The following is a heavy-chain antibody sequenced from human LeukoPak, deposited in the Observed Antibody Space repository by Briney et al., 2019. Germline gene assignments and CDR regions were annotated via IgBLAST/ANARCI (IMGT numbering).Heavy chain of an antibody. J-gene: IGHJ5*02. Sequence: SETLSLTCSVSGGSISSYYWNWIRQPPGKGLEWLGYIYYPGNTNYNPSLKSRVTISVDTSKNQFSLKLSSVTAADTAVYYCARDRLQLQSWGQGTLVTVSS. V-gene: IGHV4-59*01. CDR3: ARDRLQLQS. CDR2: IYYPGNT. D-gene: IGHD1-1*01. CDR1: GGSISSYY.